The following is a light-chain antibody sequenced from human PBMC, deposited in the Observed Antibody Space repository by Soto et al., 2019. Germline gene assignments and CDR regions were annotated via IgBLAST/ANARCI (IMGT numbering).Light chain of an antibody. CDR3: QQYYIFPLA. J-gene: IGKJ4*01. V-gene: IGKV1D-8*01. CDR1: QGVSTY. Sequence: WMTQSPSLLSASTGDRVTITCRTSQGVSTYVAWYQQKPGKPPKPLIYAASTLHSGVPARFSGSGSGTDFTLTISGLQSEDFATYYCQQYYIFPLAFGGGTKVDIK. CDR2: AAS.